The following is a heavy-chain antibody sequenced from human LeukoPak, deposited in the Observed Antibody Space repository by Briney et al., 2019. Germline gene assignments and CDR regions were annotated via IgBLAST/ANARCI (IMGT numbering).Heavy chain of an antibody. CDR1: GFTFSSYI. CDR2: IDSGGST. J-gene: IGHJ2*01. D-gene: IGHD2-15*01. Sequence: GGSLRLSCAASGFTFSSYIMNWVRQAPGKGLEWVSLIDSGGSTYYADSAKGRFTISRHISKNTLYLQMNSLRAEDTAVYYCAREAGGLAFCSGGSCYGPSYWYFDLWGRGTLVTVSS. CDR3: AREAGGLAFCSGGSCYGPSYWYFDL. V-gene: IGHV3-53*04.